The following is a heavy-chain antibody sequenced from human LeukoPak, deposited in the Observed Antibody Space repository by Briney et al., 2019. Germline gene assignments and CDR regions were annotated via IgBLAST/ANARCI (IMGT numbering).Heavy chain of an antibody. CDR1: GFTVSSNY. V-gene: IGHV3-66*01. CDR2: IYSGGST. CDR3: AREREAGGWFDY. Sequence: GGSLRLSCAASGFTVSSNYMSWVRQAPRKGLEWVSVIYSGGSTYYADSVKGRFTISRDNSKNTLYLQMNSLRAEDTAVYYCAREREAGGWFDYWGQGTLVTVSS. J-gene: IGHJ5*01.